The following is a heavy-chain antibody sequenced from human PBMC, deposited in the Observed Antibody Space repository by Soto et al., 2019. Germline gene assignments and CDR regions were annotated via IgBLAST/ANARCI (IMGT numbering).Heavy chain of an antibody. CDR3: AHSRNLITEDAQVGDFDY. CDR2: IYWDDDE. CDR1: GFSLTTAGVG. D-gene: IGHD3-10*01. Sequence: QINLKESGPTLVKPTQTLTLTCSFSGFSLTTAGVGVGWVRQSPGEALEGLALIYWDDDERYSPSRKTRLTITKDTSKNQVVLKMTNMAPVDTATYYCAHSRNLITEDAQVGDFDYWGQGTLVTVSS. V-gene: IGHV2-5*02. J-gene: IGHJ4*02.